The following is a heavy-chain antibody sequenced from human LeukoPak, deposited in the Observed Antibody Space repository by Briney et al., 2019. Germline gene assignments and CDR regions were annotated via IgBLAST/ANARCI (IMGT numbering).Heavy chain of an antibody. CDR3: ARVSTTVTTRNYYYYMDV. J-gene: IGHJ6*03. Sequence: PSETLSLTCTVSGGSISSSSYYWGWIRRPPGKGLEWIGSIYYSGSTYYNPSLKSRVTISVDTSKNQLSLKLSSVTAADTAVYYCARVSTTVTTRNYYYYMDVWGKGTTVTVSS. D-gene: IGHD4-17*01. CDR2: IYYSGST. CDR1: GGSISSSSYY. V-gene: IGHV4-39*07.